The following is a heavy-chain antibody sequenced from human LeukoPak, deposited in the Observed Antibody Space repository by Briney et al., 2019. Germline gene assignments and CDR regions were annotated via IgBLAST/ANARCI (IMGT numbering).Heavy chain of an antibody. D-gene: IGHD2-8*02. CDR2: IYYTGSA. V-gene: IGHV4-59*12. CDR3: ARGVPHSYYYMDV. Sequence: PSETLSLTCTVSGDSINTYCWNWIRQPPGKGLEWIAHIYYTGSASYNPSLKSRATISVDTSKNQFSLSLSSVTAADTAVYYCARGVPHSYYYMDVWGKGTTVAVSS. J-gene: IGHJ6*03. CDR1: GDSINTYC.